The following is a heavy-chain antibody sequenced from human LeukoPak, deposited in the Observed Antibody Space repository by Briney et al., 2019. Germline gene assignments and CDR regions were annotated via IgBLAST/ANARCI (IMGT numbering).Heavy chain of an antibody. D-gene: IGHD1-14*01. CDR3: ARETDYYGMDV. Sequence: GGSLRLSCAASGFSFSDYWMSWVRQAPGKGLEWVANIKQDGSEKYYVDSVKGRFTISRDNAKNSLYLQMNSLRAEDTAVYYCARETDYYGMDVWGQGTTVTVSS. V-gene: IGHV3-7*05. J-gene: IGHJ6*02. CDR1: GFSFSDYW. CDR2: IKQDGSEK.